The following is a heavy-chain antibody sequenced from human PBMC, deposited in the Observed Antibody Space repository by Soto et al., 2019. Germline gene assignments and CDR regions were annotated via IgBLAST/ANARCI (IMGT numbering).Heavy chain of an antibody. D-gene: IGHD2-15*01. CDR1: GGSISSGGYY. V-gene: IGHV4-31*03. CDR2: IYYSGST. J-gene: IGHJ4*02. Sequence: SETLSLTCTVSGGSISSGGYYWGWIRQHPGKGLEWIGYIYYSGSTYYNPSLKSRVTISVDTSKNQFSLKLSSVTAADTAVYYCARELRGGNTFDYWGQGALVTVSS. CDR3: ARELRGGNTFDY.